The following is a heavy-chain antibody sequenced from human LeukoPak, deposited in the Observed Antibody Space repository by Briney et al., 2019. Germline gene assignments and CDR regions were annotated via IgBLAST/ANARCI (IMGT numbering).Heavy chain of an antibody. CDR1: GGSFSNYY. CDR2: MTHSGST. V-gene: IGHV4-34*01. Sequence: SETLSLTCAVYGGSFSNYYWSWIRQPPGKGLEWIGEMTHSGSTNYNPSLKSRVTISVDTSKNQFSLKLSSVTVADTAVYYCARGSPADAFDIWGKGTMVTVSS. CDR3: ARGSPADAFDI. D-gene: IGHD2-2*01. J-gene: IGHJ3*02.